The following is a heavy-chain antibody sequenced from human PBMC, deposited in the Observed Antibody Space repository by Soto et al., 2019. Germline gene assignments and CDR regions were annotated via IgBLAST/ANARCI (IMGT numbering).Heavy chain of an antibody. Sequence: GGSLRLSCAASGFTFSSYGMHWVRQAPGKGLEWVAVISYDRSNKYYADSVKGRFTISRDNSKNTLYLQMNSLGAEDTAVYYCAKDLITMVRGVIIDYYYYGMDVWGQGTTVTVSS. CDR3: AKDLITMVRGVIIDYYYYGMDV. V-gene: IGHV3-30*18. J-gene: IGHJ6*02. D-gene: IGHD3-10*01. CDR2: ISYDRSNK. CDR1: GFTFSSYG.